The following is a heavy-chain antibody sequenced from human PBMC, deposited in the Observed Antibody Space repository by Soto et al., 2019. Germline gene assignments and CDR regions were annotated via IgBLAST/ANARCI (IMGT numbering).Heavy chain of an antibody. J-gene: IGHJ6*02. D-gene: IGHD6-6*01. V-gene: IGHV5-10-1*01. CDR1: GYSFTSYW. CDR2: IDPSDSYT. CDR3: ASTRAARHDYYYYGMDV. Sequence: GSSLKISCKGSGYSFTSYWISWVRQMPGKGLEWMGRIDPSDSYTNYSPSFQGHVTISADKSISTAYLQWSSLKASDTAMYYCASTRAARHDYYYYGMDVWGQGTTVTVSS.